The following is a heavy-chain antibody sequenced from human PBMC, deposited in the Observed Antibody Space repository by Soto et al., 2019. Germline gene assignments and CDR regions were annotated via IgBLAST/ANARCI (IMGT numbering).Heavy chain of an antibody. Sequence: SGPTLVNPTQTLTLTCTFSGFSLSTSGMCVSWIRQPPGKALEWLALIDWDDDKYYSTSLKTRLTISKDTSKNQVVLTMTNMDPVDTATYYCARSRSGGPMIVVAHSFDYWGQGTLVTVSS. D-gene: IGHD3-22*01. J-gene: IGHJ4*02. CDR1: GFSLSTSGMC. CDR2: IDWDDDK. CDR3: ARSRSGGPMIVVAHSFDY. V-gene: IGHV2-70*01.